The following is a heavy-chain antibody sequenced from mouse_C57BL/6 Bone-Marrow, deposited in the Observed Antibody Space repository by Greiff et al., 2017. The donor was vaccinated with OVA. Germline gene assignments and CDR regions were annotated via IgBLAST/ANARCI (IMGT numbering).Heavy chain of an antibody. J-gene: IGHJ2*01. CDR2: ISSGGSYT. D-gene: IGHD2-1*01. Sequence: EVNVVESGGDLVKPGGSLKLSCAASGFTFSSYGMSWVRQTPDKRLEWVATISSGGSYTYYPDSVKGRFTISRDNAKNTLYLQMSSLKSEDTAMYYCARHLPDYWGQGTTLTVSS. V-gene: IGHV5-6*01. CDR3: ARHLPDY. CDR1: GFTFSSYG.